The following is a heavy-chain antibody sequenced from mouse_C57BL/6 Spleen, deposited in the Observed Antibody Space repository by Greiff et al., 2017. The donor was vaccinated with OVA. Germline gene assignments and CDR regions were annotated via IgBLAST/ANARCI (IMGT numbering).Heavy chain of an antibody. CDR2: ISSGSSTI. J-gene: IGHJ4*01. Sequence: EVNLVESGGGLVKPGGSLKLSCAASGFTFSDYGMHWVSQAPEKGLEWVAYISSGSSTIYYADTVKGRFTISRDNAKNTLFLQMTSLRSEDTAMYYCARSKLGRYAMDYWGQGTSVTVSS. CDR3: ARSKLGRYAMDY. D-gene: IGHD4-1*01. V-gene: IGHV5-17*01. CDR1: GFTFSDYG.